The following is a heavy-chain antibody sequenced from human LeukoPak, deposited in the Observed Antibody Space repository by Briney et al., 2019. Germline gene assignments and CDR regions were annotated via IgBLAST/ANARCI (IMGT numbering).Heavy chain of an antibody. V-gene: IGHV4-59*01. CDR2: IYYSGST. J-gene: IGHJ3*02. CDR1: GGSISSYY. CDR3: ARDRGDAFDI. Sequence: SETLSLTCTVSGGSISSYYWSWIRQPPGKGLEWIGYIYYSGSTNYNPSLKSRVTISVDTSKNQYSLKLSSVTAADTAVYYCARDRGDAFDIWGQGTMVTVSS.